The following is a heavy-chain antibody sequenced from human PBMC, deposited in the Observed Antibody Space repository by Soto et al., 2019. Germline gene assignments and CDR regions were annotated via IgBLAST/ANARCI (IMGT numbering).Heavy chain of an antibody. J-gene: IGHJ5*02. D-gene: IGHD4-17*01. CDR1: GYTFTSYG. CDR2: ISAYNGNT. V-gene: IGHV1-18*01. Sequence: ASVKVSCKASGYTFTSYGISWVRQAPGQGLEWMGWISAYNGNTNYAQKLQGRVTMTTDTSTSTAYMELRSLRSDDTAVYYCARVRFNDYGDYGWFDPWGQGTLVTVSS. CDR3: ARVRFNDYGDYGWFDP.